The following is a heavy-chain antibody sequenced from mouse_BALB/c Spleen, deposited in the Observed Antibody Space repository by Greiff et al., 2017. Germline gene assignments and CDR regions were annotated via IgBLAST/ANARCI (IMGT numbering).Heavy chain of an antibody. Sequence: VQLQQSGPGLVKPSQSLSLTCTVTGYSITSDYAWNWIRQFPGNKLEWMGYISYSGSTSYNPSLKSRISITRDTSKNQFFLQLNSVTTEDTATYYCARGGYGNYDYWGQGTTLTGSS. CDR2: ISYSGST. J-gene: IGHJ2*01. CDR3: ARGGYGNYDY. CDR1: GYSITSDYA. D-gene: IGHD2-10*02. V-gene: IGHV3-2*02.